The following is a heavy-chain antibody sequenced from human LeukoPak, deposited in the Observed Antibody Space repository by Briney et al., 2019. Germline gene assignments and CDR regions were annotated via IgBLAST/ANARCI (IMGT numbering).Heavy chain of an antibody. CDR1: GGSISSGGYY. Sequence: SETLSLTCTVSGGSISSGGYYWSWIRQHPGKGLEWIGYIYYSGSTYYNPSLKSRVTISVDTSKNQFSLKLSSVTAADTAVYYCARDLLARRRVAGFDPWGQGTLVTVSS. V-gene: IGHV4-31*03. J-gene: IGHJ5*02. CDR3: ARDLLARRRVAGFDP. CDR2: IYYSGST.